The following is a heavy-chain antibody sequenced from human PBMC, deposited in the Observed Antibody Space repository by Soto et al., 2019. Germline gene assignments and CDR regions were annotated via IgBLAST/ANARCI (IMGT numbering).Heavy chain of an antibody. CDR3: AREGWWGNGGGGNDY. Sequence: GASVKVSCKASGYTFTSYAMHWVRQAPGQRLEWMGWINAGNGNTKYSQKFQGRVTITRDTSASTAYMELSSLRSEDTAVYYCAREGWWGNGGGGNDYWGQGTLVTVSS. J-gene: IGHJ4*02. CDR1: GYTFTSYA. D-gene: IGHD2-15*01. CDR2: INAGNGNT. V-gene: IGHV1-3*01.